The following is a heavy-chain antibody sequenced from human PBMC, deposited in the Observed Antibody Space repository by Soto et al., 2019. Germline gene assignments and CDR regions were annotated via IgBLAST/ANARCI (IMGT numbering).Heavy chain of an antibody. J-gene: IGHJ5*02. CDR3: ARGRGVVAAAGSWLAP. CDR1: VGSFSGYY. Sequence: SETLSLTCAVYVGSFSGYYWSWIRQPPGKGLEWIGEINHSGSTNHNPSLKSRVTISVDTSKNQFSLKLSSVTAADTAVYYCARGRGVVAAAGSWLAPWGQGTLVTVSS. V-gene: IGHV4-34*01. D-gene: IGHD6-13*01. CDR2: INHSGST.